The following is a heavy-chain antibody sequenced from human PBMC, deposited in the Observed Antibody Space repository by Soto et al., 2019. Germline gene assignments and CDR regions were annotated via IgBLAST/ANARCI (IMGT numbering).Heavy chain of an antibody. CDR1: GYTFTSYG. V-gene: IGHV1-18*01. CDR2: ISAYNDNT. J-gene: IGHJ4*02. CDR3: AMFTGYSYGKGPLFYFDY. Sequence: GASVKVSCKASGYTFTSYGLSWVRQAPGQGLEWMGWISAYNDNTNYAQKLQGRVTITTDTPTSTAYMELRSLRSDDTAVYYCAMFTGYSYGKGPLFYFDYWGQGTLVTVSS. D-gene: IGHD5-18*01.